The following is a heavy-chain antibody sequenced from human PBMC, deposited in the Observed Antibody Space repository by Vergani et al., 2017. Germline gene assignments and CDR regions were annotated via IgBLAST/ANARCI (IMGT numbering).Heavy chain of an antibody. CDR1: GYSISSGYY. D-gene: IGHD4-17*01. V-gene: IGHV4-38-2*02. CDR3: ARDPSGYGDPFDY. J-gene: IGHJ4*02. Sequence: QVQLQESGPGLVKPSETLSLTCTVSGYSISSGYYWGWIRQPPGKGLEWIGSIYHSGSTYYNPSLKSRVTISVDTSKNQFSLKLSSVTAADTAVYYCARDPSGYGDPFDYWGQGTLVTVSS. CDR2: IYHSGST.